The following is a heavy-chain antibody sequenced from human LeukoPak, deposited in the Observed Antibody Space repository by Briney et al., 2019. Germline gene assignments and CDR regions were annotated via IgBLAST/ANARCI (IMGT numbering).Heavy chain of an antibody. Sequence: PSETLSLTCAVYGGSFSDYYWSWIRQPPGKGLEWIGEINHSGNSNYNPSLKSRLTISVDTSKNQFSLKLSSVTAADTAVYYCARKNNCSGGSCEWNGWYFDLWGRGTLVTVSS. CDR3: ARKNNCSGGSCEWNGWYFDL. V-gene: IGHV4-34*01. CDR1: GGSFSDYY. CDR2: INHSGNS. J-gene: IGHJ2*01. D-gene: IGHD2-15*01.